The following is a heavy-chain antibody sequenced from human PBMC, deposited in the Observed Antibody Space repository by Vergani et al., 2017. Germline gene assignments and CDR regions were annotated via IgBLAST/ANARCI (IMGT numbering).Heavy chain of an antibody. CDR2: IYYSGST. CDR1: GGSISSYY. V-gene: IGHV4-59*01. CDR3: ARDGSSGFYGMDV. Sequence: QVQLQESGPGLVKPSETLSLTCTVSGGSISSYYWSWIRQPPGKGLEWIGYIYYSGSTKYSPSLKSRVTISVDTSKNQFSLKLSSVTAADTDVYYCARDGSSGFYGMDVWGQGTTVTVSS. D-gene: IGHD3-22*01. J-gene: IGHJ6*02.